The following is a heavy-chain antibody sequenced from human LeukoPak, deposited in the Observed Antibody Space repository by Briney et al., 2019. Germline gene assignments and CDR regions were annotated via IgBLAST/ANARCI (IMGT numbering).Heavy chain of an antibody. V-gene: IGHV1-18*01. CDR3: ARDIVVVPAANWFDP. CDR1: GYTFTSYG. CDR2: ISAYNGNT. Sequence: AASVKVSCKASGYTFTSYGISWVRQAPGQGLEWMGWISAYNGNTNYAQELQGRVTMTTDTSTSTAYMELRSLRSDDTAVYYCARDIVVVPAANWFDPWGQGTLVTVSS. D-gene: IGHD2-2*01. J-gene: IGHJ5*02.